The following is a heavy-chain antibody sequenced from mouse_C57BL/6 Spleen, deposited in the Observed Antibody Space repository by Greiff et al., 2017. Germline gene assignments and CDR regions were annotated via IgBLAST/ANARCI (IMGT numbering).Heavy chain of an antibody. V-gene: IGHV1-76*01. CDR2: IYPGSGNT. CDR3: ARTGYGNYDY. CDR1: GYTFTDYY. J-gene: IGHJ2*01. Sequence: VQLQQSGAELVRPGASVKLSCKASGYTFTDYYINWVKQRPGQGLEWIARIYPGSGNTYYNEKFKGKATLTAEKSSITAYMQLSSLTSEDSAVYFCARTGYGNYDYWGQGTTLTVSS. D-gene: IGHD2-1*01.